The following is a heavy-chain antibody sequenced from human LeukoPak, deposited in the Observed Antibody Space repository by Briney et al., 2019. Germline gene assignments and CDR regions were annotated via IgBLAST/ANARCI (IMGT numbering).Heavy chain of an antibody. D-gene: IGHD5-12*01. V-gene: IGHV1-69*05. CDR1: GGTFSSYA. Sequence: SVKVSCKASGGTFSSYAISWVRQAPGQGREWMGGIIPIFGTANYAQKFQGRVTIATDESTSTAYMELSSLRSEDPAVYYCARDGGYSNWFDPWGQGTLVTVSS. CDR2: IIPIFGTA. J-gene: IGHJ5*02. CDR3: ARDGGYSNWFDP.